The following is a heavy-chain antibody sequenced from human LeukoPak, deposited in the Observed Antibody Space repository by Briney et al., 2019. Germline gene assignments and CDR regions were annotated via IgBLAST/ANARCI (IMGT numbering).Heavy chain of an antibody. V-gene: IGHV5-51*01. CDR2: IYPGDSDT. Sequence: GESLKISCRGSGYSYTSYWVAWVRQMPGKGLEWMGMIYPGDSDTRYSPSFQGQVTFSADKSISTAYLQWSSLKASDTAMYYCARHGRHCSSSSCSLDDWGQGTQVIVSS. J-gene: IGHJ4*02. CDR1: GYSYTSYW. D-gene: IGHD2-2*01. CDR3: ARHGRHCSSSSCSLDD.